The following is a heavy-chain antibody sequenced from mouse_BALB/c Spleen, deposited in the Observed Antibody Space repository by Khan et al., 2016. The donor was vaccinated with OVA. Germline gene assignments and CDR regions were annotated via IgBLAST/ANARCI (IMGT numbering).Heavy chain of an antibody. J-gene: IGHJ2*01. CDR3: TRDRNYYGSSFYCDD. CDR2: ITSGGSYT. D-gene: IGHD1-1*01. CDR1: GFTFSSYS. V-gene: IGHV5-6-4*01. Sequence: EVELVESGGDLVKPGGSLRLSCAASGFTFSSYSMSWVRQTPEKRLEWVATITSGGSYTYYPDSVQGRFTISRDNAKNTLFLQMSSLRSEDTAIYYCTRDRNYYGSSFYCDDWGQGTTLTVSS.